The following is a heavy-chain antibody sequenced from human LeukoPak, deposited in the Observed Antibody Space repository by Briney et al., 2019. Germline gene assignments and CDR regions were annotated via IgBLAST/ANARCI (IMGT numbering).Heavy chain of an antibody. Sequence: ASVKVSCTASGYTSTGYYMNLVRQAPGQGLEWMGWINPNSGGTNYAQKFQGWVTMTRDTSISTAYMELSRLRSDDTAVYYCARDGAVRGVIIDYWGQGTLVTVSS. D-gene: IGHD3-10*01. CDR2: INPNSGGT. V-gene: IGHV1-2*04. CDR1: GYTSTGYY. CDR3: ARDGAVRGVIIDY. J-gene: IGHJ4*02.